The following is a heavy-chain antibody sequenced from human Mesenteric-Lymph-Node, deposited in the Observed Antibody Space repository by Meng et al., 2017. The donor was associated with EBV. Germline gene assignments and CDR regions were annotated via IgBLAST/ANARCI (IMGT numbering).Heavy chain of an antibody. D-gene: IGHD3-10*01. CDR1: GGSISSDNW. CDR2: IHHSGAT. Sequence: QVPRQESGPGLVKPSGTLSLTCAVSGGSISSDNWGTWVRQPPGKGLEWIGEIHHSGATNYNPSLKSRVTISVDKSKNQFSLKLSSVTAADAAVYFCASVIYGSGLNSWFDPWGHGTLVTVSS. CDR3: ASVIYGSGLNSWFDP. V-gene: IGHV4-4*02. J-gene: IGHJ5*02.